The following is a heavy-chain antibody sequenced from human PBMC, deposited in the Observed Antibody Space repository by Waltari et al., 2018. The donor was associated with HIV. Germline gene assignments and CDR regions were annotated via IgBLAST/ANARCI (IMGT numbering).Heavy chain of an antibody. J-gene: IGHJ4*02. CDR2: INHRGST. D-gene: IGHD2-2*01. Sequence: QVQLQQWGAGLLKPSESVSPTGAVSGASFSGYYWTWIRQPPGKGLEWIGEINHRGSTNYNPSLKSRVTISVDTSKNQFSLKLSSVTAADTAVYYCARGSIVLVPAATNYFDYWGQGTLVTVSS. CDR1: GASFSGYY. V-gene: IGHV4-34*01. CDR3: ARGSIVLVPAATNYFDY.